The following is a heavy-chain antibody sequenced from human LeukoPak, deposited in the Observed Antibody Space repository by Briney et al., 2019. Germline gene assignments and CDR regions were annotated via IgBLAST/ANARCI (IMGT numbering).Heavy chain of an antibody. CDR1: GYVFTKHY. CDR2: IGPSGVAT. CDR3: ARDAKDELVRRDYYYMDV. V-gene: IGHV1-46*01. D-gene: IGHD6-13*01. Sequence: ASVRLSCKASGYVFTKHYIHWVRQAPGQGLEGMGMIGPSGVATTFAQRFQDRVTMTSDTSTSTVYMELRSLKFDDTATYYCARDAKDELVRRDYYYMDVWGKGTTVTVSS. J-gene: IGHJ6*03.